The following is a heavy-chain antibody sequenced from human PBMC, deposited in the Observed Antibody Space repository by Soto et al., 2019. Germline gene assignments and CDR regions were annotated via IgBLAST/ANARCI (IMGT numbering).Heavy chain of an antibody. CDR3: ARDESVTIFGVGYYYYGMDV. V-gene: IGHV3-7*05. Sequence: GGSLRLSCAASGFTFSSYWMSRVRQAPGKGLEWVANIKQDGSEKYYVDSVKGRFTVSRDNAKNSLYLQMNSLRAEDTAVYYCARDESVTIFGVGYYYYGMDVWGQGTTVTVSS. D-gene: IGHD3-3*01. CDR1: GFTFSSYW. J-gene: IGHJ6*02. CDR2: IKQDGSEK.